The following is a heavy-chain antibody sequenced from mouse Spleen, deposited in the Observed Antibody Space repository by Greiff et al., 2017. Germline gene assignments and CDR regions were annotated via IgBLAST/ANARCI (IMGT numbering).Heavy chain of an antibody. CDR2: INPNNGGT. J-gene: IGHJ1*03. Sequence: EVQLKESGPELVKPGASVKIPCKASGYTFTDYNMDWVKQSHGKSLEWIGDINPNNGGTIYNQKFKGKATLTVDKSSSTAYMELRSLTSEDTAVYYCARSRSFYYDSTKGYWYFDVWGTGTTVTVSS. CDR1: GYTFTDYN. CDR3: ARSRSFYYDSTKGYWYFDV. V-gene: IGHV1-18*01. D-gene: IGHD2-4*01.